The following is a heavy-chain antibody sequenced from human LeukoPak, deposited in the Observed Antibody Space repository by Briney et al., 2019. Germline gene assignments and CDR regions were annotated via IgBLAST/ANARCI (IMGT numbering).Heavy chain of an antibody. CDR1: GFTFSDYY. J-gene: IGHJ5*02. Sequence: GGSLRLSCAASGFTFSDYYMSWIRQAPGKGLEWVSYISSSGNTIFYADSVKGRFTISRDNAKNSLFLQMNGLRAEDTAVYYCARVGAKRASWFDPWGQGTLVTVSS. CDR3: ARVGAKRASWFDP. D-gene: IGHD1-26*01. V-gene: IGHV3-11*04. CDR2: ISSSGNTI.